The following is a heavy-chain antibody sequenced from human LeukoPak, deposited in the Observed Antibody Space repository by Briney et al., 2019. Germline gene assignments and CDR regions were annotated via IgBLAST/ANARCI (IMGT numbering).Heavy chain of an antibody. CDR1: GYTFTSYY. CDR3: AREGYYDSSGYYNYYYGMDV. J-gene: IGHJ6*02. CDR2: INPSGGST. Sequence: ASVKVSCKVSGYTFTSYYMHWVRQAPGQGLEWMGIINPSGGSTSYAQKFQGRVTMTRDTSTSTVYMELSSLRSEDTAVYYCAREGYYDSSGYYNYYYGMDVWGQGTTVTVSS. V-gene: IGHV1-46*01. D-gene: IGHD3-22*01.